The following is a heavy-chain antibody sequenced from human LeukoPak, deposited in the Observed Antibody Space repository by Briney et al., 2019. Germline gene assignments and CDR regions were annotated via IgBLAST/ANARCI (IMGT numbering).Heavy chain of an antibody. D-gene: IGHD4-17*01. V-gene: IGHV3-21*01. J-gene: IGHJ4*02. CDR3: ARNRGDPSYFDY. CDR1: GFTFNGYS. CDR2: ISTSSSDR. Sequence: GWSLRLSCTASGFTFNGYSMNWVRQAPGKGLELVSSISTSSSDRYYADSVKGRFTISRNNPKNSLYLQMNRLGAEDTAVYYCARNRGDPSYFDYWGQGTLVTVSS.